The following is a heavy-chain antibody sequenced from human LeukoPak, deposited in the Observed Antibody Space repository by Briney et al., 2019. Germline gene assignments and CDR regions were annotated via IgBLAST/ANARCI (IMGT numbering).Heavy chain of an antibody. CDR1: GGSISSYY. CDR3: ASTTPEYYYGMDV. CDR2: IYYSGST. V-gene: IGHV4-59*12. Sequence: LETLSLTCTVSGGSISSYYWSWIRQPPGKGLEWIGYIYYSGSTNYNPSLKSRVTISVDTSKNQFSLKLSSVTAADTAVYYCASTTPEYYYGMDVWGQGTTVTVSS. J-gene: IGHJ6*02. D-gene: IGHD1-14*01.